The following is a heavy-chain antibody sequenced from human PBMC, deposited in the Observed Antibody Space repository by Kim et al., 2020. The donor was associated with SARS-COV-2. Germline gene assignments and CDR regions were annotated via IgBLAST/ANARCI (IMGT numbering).Heavy chain of an antibody. CDR2: IYYSGST. CDR1: GGSISSSSYY. D-gene: IGHD2-21*01. J-gene: IGHJ2*01. CDR3: ARHRPDSYCGGDCSYSYWDFDL. Sequence: SETLSLTCTVSGGSISSSSYYWGWIRQPPGKGLEWIGSIYYSGSTYYNPSLKSRVTISVDTSKNQFSLKLSSVTAADTAVYYCARHRPDSYCGGDCSYSYWDFDLWGRGTLVTVSS. V-gene: IGHV4-39*01.